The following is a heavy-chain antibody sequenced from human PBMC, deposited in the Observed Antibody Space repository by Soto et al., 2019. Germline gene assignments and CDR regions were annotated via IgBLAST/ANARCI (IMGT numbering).Heavy chain of an antibody. CDR3: ASEAEGWFDY. CDR2: ISYDGSNK. V-gene: IGHV3-30-3*01. CDR1: GFTFSSYA. Sequence: QVQLVESGGGVVQPGRSLRLSCAASGFTFSSYAMHWVRQAPGKGLEWVAVISYDGSNKYYADSVKGRFTISRDNSKNTLYLQMNSLRAEDTAVYYCASEAEGWFDYWGQGTLVTVSS. D-gene: IGHD6-19*01. J-gene: IGHJ4*02.